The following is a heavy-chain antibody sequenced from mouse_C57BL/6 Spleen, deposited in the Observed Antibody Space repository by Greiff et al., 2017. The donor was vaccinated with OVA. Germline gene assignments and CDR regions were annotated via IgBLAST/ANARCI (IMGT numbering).Heavy chain of an antibody. Sequence: VQLQQSGPGMVKPSQSLSLTCTVTGYSITSGYYWHWIRHFPGNKLEWMGYISYSGSTNYNPSLKSRISITHDTSKNHFFLKLNSVTTEDTATYYCAREANFYFDYWGQGTTLTVSS. V-gene: IGHV3-1*01. CDR1: GYSITSGYY. CDR3: AREANFYFDY. CDR2: ISYSGST. D-gene: IGHD4-1*01. J-gene: IGHJ2*01.